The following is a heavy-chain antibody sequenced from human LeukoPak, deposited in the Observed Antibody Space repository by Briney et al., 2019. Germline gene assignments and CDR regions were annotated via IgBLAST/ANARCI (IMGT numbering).Heavy chain of an antibody. D-gene: IGHD3-10*01. J-gene: IGHJ6*02. CDR2: INPNSGGT. V-gene: IGHV1-2*02. CDR1: GYTFTGYY. CDR3: VGSGITMVRRSLGYYYYGMDV. Sequence: GASVKVSCKASGYTFTGYYMHWVRQAPGQGLEWMGWINPNSGGTNYAQKFQGRVTMTRDTSISTAYMELSRLRSDDTAVYYCVGSGITMVRRSLGYYYYGMDVWGQGTTVTVSS.